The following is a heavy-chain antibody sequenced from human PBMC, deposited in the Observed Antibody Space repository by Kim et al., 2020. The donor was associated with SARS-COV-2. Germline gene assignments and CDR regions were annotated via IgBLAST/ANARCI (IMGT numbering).Heavy chain of an antibody. D-gene: IGHD1-26*01. CDR3: ARGGSAAPWYYFYY. V-gene: IGHV1-3*01. CDR1: GYTFTSYA. Sequence: ASVKVSCKASGYTFTSYAMHWVRQAPGQRLEWMGWINAGNGNTKYSQKLQGRVTITTDTSASTVYMELRSLRSEDTTVYYCARGGSAAPWYYFYYWGQG. CDR2: INAGNGNT. J-gene: IGHJ4*02.